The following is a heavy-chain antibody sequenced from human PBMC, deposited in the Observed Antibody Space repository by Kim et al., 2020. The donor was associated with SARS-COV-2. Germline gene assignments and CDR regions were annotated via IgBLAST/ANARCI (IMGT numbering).Heavy chain of an antibody. D-gene: IGHD2-15*01. V-gene: IGHV3-21*01. J-gene: IGHJ6*02. Sequence: GGSLRLSCAASGFTFSSYSMNWVRQAPGKGLEWVSSIISSSSYIYYADSVKGRFTISRDNAKNSLYLQMNSLRAEDTAVYYCARGHCSGGSCYSTRFYYYYIAMNVWGQGTRVTVSS. CDR3: ARGHCSGGSCYSTRFYYYYIAMNV. CDR1: GFTFSSYS. CDR2: IISSSSYI.